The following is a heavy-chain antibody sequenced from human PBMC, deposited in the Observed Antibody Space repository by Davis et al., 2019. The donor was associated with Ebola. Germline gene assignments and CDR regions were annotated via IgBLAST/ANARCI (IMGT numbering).Heavy chain of an antibody. Sequence: ASVKVSCKASGYTFTSYDINWVRQATGQGLEWMGWMNPNSGNTGYAQKFQDRLTLTTDRSTRTAYMELRSLRSDDTAIYYCARDVVLEAPTDHFDYWGQGTLVTVSS. D-gene: IGHD2-15*01. V-gene: IGHV1-8*01. CDR3: ARDVVLEAPTDHFDY. CDR2: MNPNSGNT. J-gene: IGHJ4*02. CDR1: GYTFTSYD.